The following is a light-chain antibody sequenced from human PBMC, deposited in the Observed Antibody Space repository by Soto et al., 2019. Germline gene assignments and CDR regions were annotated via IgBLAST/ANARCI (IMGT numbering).Light chain of an antibody. V-gene: IGKV1-13*02. CDR1: QGIRND. CDR3: QQYNSYSGT. CDR2: DAS. J-gene: IGKJ1*01. Sequence: AIQMTQSPSSLSASVGDRFTITCRASQGIRNDLGWYQQKPGKAPKLLIYDASSLESGVPSRFSGSGSGTEFTLTISSLQPDDFATYYCQQYNSYSGTFGQGTKVDIK.